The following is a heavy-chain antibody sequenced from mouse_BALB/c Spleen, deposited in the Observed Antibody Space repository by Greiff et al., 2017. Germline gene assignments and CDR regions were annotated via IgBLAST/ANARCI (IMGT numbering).Heavy chain of an antibody. CDR2: IWSGGST. Sequence: QVQLKESGPGLVQPSQSLSITCTVSGFSLTSYGVHWVRQSPGKGLEWLGVIWSGGSTDYNAAFISRLSISKDNSKSQVFFKMNSLQANDTAIYYCARNPRGSRVYWYFDVWGAGTTVTVSS. V-gene: IGHV2-2*02. CDR1: GFSLTSYG. D-gene: IGHD1-1*01. CDR3: ARNPRGSRVYWYFDV. J-gene: IGHJ1*01.